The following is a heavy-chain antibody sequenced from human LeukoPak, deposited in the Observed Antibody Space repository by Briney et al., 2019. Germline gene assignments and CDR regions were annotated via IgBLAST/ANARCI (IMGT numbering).Heavy chain of an antibody. CDR1: GGSISSSSYY. CDR2: IYFSVST. CDR3: ARLRNYCDY. J-gene: IGHJ4*02. D-gene: IGHD4-17*01. V-gene: IGHV4-39*01. Sequence: SSETLSLTCTVSGGSISSSSYYWGWIRQPPGKGLEWIGSIYFSVSTYYNPSLKSRVTISVDTSKNELSLKLSSVTAADTAVYYCARLRNYCDYWGQGTLVTVSS.